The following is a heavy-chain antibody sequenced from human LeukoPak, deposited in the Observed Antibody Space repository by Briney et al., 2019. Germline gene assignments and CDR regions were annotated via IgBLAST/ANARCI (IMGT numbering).Heavy chain of an antibody. Sequence: GGPLRLSCAASGFTFSSYAMSWVRQAPGKGLEWVSAISGSGGSTYYADSVKGRFTISRDNSKNTLYLQMNSLRAEDTAVYYCAKKEAYYYGSGSDYSDYWGQGTLVTVSS. D-gene: IGHD3-10*01. CDR3: AKKEAYYYGSGSDYSDY. J-gene: IGHJ4*02. CDR1: GFTFSSYA. V-gene: IGHV3-23*01. CDR2: ISGSGGST.